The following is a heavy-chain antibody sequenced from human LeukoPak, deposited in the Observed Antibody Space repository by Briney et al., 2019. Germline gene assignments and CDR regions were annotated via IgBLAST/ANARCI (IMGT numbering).Heavy chain of an antibody. D-gene: IGHD3-22*01. CDR3: ARGLGTYDSSELTWPMISF. CDR1: GYTFTSYE. CDR2: MNPNNGDT. V-gene: IGHV1-8*01. J-gene: IGHJ4*02. Sequence: ASVKVSCKASGYTFTSYEINWARQATGQGLEWMGWMNPNNGDTAFAQKFQGRITMTRSTSISTAYMELSSLTSEDTAVYYCARGLGTYDSSELTWPMISFWGQGTLVTVSS.